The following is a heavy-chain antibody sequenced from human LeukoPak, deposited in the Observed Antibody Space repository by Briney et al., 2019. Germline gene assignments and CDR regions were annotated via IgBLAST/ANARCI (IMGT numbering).Heavy chain of an antibody. V-gene: IGHV4-34*01. CDR2: FNHSGTT. D-gene: IGHD1-1*01. J-gene: IGHJ5*02. Sequence: SETLSLTCAVHGGSLSGFYWSWIRQPPGKGLEWIGEFNHSGTTNYNPSLKSRVTISVDTSKKQVSLDLAYVTAADTAVYYCARASSFDKTTRWNPAYFGPSGPGSLVTVAS. CDR1: GGSLSGFY. CDR3: ARASSFDKTTRWNPAYFGP.